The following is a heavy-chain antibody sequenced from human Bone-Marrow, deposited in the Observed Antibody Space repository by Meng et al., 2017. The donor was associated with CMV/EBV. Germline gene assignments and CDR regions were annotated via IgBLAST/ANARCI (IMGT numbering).Heavy chain of an antibody. CDR3: ARLRWELLGFDY. J-gene: IGHJ4*02. CDR1: GGSISSSSYY. V-gene: IGHV4-39*01. CDR2: IYYSGST. Sequence: SETLSLTCTVSGGSISSSSYYWGWIRQPPGKELEWIGSIYYSGSTYYNPSLKSRVTISVDTSKNQFSLKLSSVTAADTAVYYCARLRWELLGFDYWGQGTLVTVSS. D-gene: IGHD1-26*01.